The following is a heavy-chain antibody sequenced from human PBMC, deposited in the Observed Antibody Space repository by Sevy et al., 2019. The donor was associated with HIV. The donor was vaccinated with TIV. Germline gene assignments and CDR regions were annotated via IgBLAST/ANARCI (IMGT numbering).Heavy chain of an antibody. Sequence: GGSLRLSCAASGFTFSTSAMSWVRQAPGKGLEWVSSITGSGGSTFYADSVKGRFTISRDNSKNTVYLQMNGLRAVDSNVHYCAGVPHSAGMQACYYFGMDVWGQGTMVTVSS. CDR1: GFTFSTSA. V-gene: IGHV3-23*01. J-gene: IGHJ6*02. D-gene: IGHD2-2*01. CDR3: AGVPHSAGMQACYYFGMDV. CDR2: ITGSGGST.